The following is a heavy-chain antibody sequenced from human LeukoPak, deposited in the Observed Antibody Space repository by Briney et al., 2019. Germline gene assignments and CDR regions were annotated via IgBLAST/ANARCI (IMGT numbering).Heavy chain of an antibody. CDR2: LNSDGSST. D-gene: IGHD5-18*01. V-gene: IGHV3-74*01. CDR1: GFTFSSYW. J-gene: IGHJ3*02. CDR3: ARGGAYSYGPLDI. Sequence: PGGSLRLSCAASGFTFSSYWMHWVRQAPGKGLVWASRLNSDGSSTSYADSVKGRFTISRDNAKNTLYLQMNSLRAEDTAVYYCARGGAYSYGPLDIWGQGTMVTVSS.